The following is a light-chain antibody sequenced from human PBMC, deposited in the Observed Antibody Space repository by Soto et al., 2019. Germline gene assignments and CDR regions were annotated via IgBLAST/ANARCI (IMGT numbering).Light chain of an antibody. CDR3: HQYSNRPPT. V-gene: IGKV3-11*01. CDR1: QSVSGF. J-gene: IGKJ3*01. Sequence: EIVLTQSPATLSLSPGERATLSCRASQSVSGFLAWYQQRPGQAPRLLIYDASNRATGVPAKFSGSGSGTDFTLTISSLEPEDFALYYCHQYSNRPPTFGPGTKVDI. CDR2: DAS.